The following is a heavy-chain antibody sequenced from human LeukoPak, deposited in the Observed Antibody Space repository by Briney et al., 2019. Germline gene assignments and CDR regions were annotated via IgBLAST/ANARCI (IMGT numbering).Heavy chain of an antibody. J-gene: IGHJ4*02. V-gene: IGHV3-9*02. CDR2: ISWNSGSI. CDR1: GFTSDDYA. Sequence: GRSLRLSCAASGFTSDDYAMHWVRQAPGMGLEWVSGISWNSGSIGYADSVKGRFTISRDNAKNSLYLQMNSLRAEDTALYYCAKGFYHYFDYWGQGTLVTVSS. CDR3: AKGFYHYFDY. D-gene: IGHD3-16*02.